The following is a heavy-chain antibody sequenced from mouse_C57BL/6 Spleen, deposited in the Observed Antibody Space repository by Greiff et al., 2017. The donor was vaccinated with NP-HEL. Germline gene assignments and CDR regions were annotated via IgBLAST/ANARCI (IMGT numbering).Heavy chain of an antibody. Sequence: VQLQQSGAELVRPGTSVKVSCKASGYAFTNYLIEWVKQRPGQGLEWIGVINPGSGGTNHNEKFKGKATMTADKSSSTAYMQLSSLTSEDSAVYFCARHYYGSPFAYWGQGTLVTVSA. D-gene: IGHD1-1*01. CDR1: GYAFTNYL. V-gene: IGHV1-54*01. CDR2: INPGSGGT. CDR3: ARHYYGSPFAY. J-gene: IGHJ3*01.